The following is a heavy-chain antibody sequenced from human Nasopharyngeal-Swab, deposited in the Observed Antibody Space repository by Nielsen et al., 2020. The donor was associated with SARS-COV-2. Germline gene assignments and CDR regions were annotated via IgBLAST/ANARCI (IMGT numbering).Heavy chain of an antibody. CDR2: IIPIFGTA. CDR1: GGTFSSYA. CDR3: ARGSTVVTPVDY. D-gene: IGHD4-23*01. J-gene: IGHJ4*02. V-gene: IGHV1-69*06. Sequence: SVKVSCKASGGTFSSYAISWVRQAPGQGLEWTGGIIPIFGTANYAQKFQGRVTITADKSTSTAYMELSSLRSEDTAVYYCARGSTVVTPVDYWGQGTLVTVSS.